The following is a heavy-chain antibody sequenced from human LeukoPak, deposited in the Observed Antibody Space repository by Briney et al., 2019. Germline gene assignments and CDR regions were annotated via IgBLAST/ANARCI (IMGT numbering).Heavy chain of an antibody. Sequence: GGSLRLSCAASGFTFSSYGMHWVRQAPGKGLEWVAFIWYDGSNKYYADSVKGRFTISRDNSKNTLYLQMNSLRAEDTAVYYCARCGGTYCLACWGQGTLVTVSS. CDR2: IWYDGSNK. CDR1: GFTFSSYG. V-gene: IGHV3-33*01. D-gene: IGHD1-26*01. J-gene: IGHJ4*02. CDR3: ARCGGTYCLAC.